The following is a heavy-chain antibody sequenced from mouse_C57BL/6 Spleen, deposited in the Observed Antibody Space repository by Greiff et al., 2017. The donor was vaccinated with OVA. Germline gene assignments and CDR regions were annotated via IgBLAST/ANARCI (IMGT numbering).Heavy chain of an antibody. Sequence: VQLQESGPGLVAPSPSLSITCTVSGFSLTSYGVHWVRQPPGKGLEWLVVIWSDGSTTYNSALKSRLSISTDNSKSQVFLKMNSLQTDDTAMYYWARHEGGGYDDAMDYWGQGTSVTVSS. CDR1: GFSLTSYG. CDR3: ARHEGGGYDDAMDY. D-gene: IGHD2-2*01. CDR2: IWSDGST. V-gene: IGHV2-6-1*01. J-gene: IGHJ4*01.